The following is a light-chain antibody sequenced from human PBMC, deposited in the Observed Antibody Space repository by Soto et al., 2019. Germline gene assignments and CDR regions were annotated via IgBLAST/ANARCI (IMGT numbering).Light chain of an antibody. Sequence: QSVLTQPASVSGSPGQSITISCTGTSSDVGGYDYVSWYQHHPGKVPKLIIYEVSKRPSGVSHRFSGSKSGNTASLTISGLQTEDEADYYCSSYTTNSALVFGGGTKLTVL. CDR3: SSYTTNSALV. V-gene: IGLV2-14*01. CDR1: SSDVGGYDY. CDR2: EVS. J-gene: IGLJ2*01.